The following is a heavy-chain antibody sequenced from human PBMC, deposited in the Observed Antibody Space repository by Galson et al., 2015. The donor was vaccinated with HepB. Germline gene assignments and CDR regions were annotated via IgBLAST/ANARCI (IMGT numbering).Heavy chain of an antibody. CDR1: GFTFSSYG. CDR2: ISYDGSNK. J-gene: IGHJ6*02. D-gene: IGHD2/OR15-2a*01. CDR3: AKTLSMVGYYYYYYGMDV. Sequence: SLRLSCAASGFTFSSYGMHWVRQAPGKGLEWVAVISYDGSNKYYADSVKGRFTISRDNSKNTLYLQMNSLRAEDTAVYYCAKTLSMVGYYYYYYGMDVWGQGTTVTVSS. V-gene: IGHV3-30*18.